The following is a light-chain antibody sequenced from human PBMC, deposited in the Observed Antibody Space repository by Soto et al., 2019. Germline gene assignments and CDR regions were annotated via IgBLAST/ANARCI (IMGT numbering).Light chain of an antibody. CDR3: QQYTNWLT. CDR1: QSVSSS. CDR2: GAS. V-gene: IGKV3-15*01. Sequence: EIVMTQSPATLSVSPGERVTLSCRASQSVSSSLAWYQQKPGQSPRLLIYGASTRATGIPARFSGSGSGTDFTLTISSLQSEDFAVYYWQQYTNWLTFGGGTKVEIK. J-gene: IGKJ4*01.